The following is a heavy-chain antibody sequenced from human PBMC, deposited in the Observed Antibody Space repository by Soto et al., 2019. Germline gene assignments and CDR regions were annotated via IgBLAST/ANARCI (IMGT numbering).Heavy chain of an antibody. J-gene: IGHJ4*02. V-gene: IGHV3-48*02. CDR1: GFTFSGYT. Sequence: GGSLRLSCAASGFTFSGYTVNWFRQSAGKGLEWVSDISSGSGTTYYADSVKGRFTVSRDNAKNTQYLQMNSLRDEDTAVYYFAREDILEVRCFDYWGQGTLVTVSS. CDR2: ISSGSGTT. CDR3: AREDILEVRCFDY. D-gene: IGHD2-15*01.